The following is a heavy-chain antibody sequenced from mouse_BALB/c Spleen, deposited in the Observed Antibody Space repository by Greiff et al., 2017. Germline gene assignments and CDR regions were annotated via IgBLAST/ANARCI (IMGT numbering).Heavy chain of an antibody. Sequence: EVMLVESGGGLVQPGGSRKLSCAASGFTFSSFGMHWVRQAPEKGLEWVAYISSGSSTIYYADTVKGRFTISRDNPKNTLFLQMTSLRSEDTAMYYCARSWDEGFAYWGQGTLVTVSA. CDR2: ISSGSSTI. J-gene: IGHJ3*01. V-gene: IGHV5-17*02. CDR3: ARSWDEGFAY. D-gene: IGHD4-1*01. CDR1: GFTFSSFG.